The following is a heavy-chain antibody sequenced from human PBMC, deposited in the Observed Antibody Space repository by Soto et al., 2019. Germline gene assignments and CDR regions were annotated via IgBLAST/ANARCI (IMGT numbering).Heavy chain of an antibody. CDR3: ARDNSPYSSSWNDAFDI. CDR1: GGTFSSYT. V-gene: IGHV1-69*08. D-gene: IGHD6-13*01. J-gene: IGHJ3*02. Sequence: QVQLVQSGAEVKKPGSSVKVSCKASGGTFSSYTFSWVRQAPGQGLEWMGRIIPILGIANYAQKFQGRVTITADKSTSTAYMELSSLRAEDTAVYYCARDNSPYSSSWNDAFDIWGQGTMVTVSS. CDR2: IIPILGIA.